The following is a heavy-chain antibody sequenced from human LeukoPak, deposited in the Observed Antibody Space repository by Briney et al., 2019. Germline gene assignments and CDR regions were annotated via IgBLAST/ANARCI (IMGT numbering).Heavy chain of an antibody. CDR1: GGTISSYY. CDR3: ARLKGDTAMVMFDY. CDR2: IYYSGST. V-gene: IGHV4-59*08. Sequence: PSGTLSLTCTASGGTISSYYWSWIRQPPGKGLEWVGFIYYSGSTNYNPSLKSGVTISVDTTKNQFSLKLSTVLAADTAVVYCARLKGDTAMVMFDYWGQGTLVTVSS. J-gene: IGHJ4*02. D-gene: IGHD5-18*01.